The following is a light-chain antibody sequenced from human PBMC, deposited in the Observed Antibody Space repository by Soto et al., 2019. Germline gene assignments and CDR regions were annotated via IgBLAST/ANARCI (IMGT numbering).Light chain of an antibody. CDR2: RNN. V-gene: IGLV1-44*01. CDR3: AAWDDSLNGHVV. J-gene: IGLJ2*01. CDR1: RSNIGTNA. Sequence: QSVLTQAPSASGTPGQRVTISCSGSRSNIGTNAVNWYQQLPATAPRLLIYRNNHRPSGVPDRFSGSKSGTSASLAISGLQSEDEADYYCAAWDDSLNGHVVFGGGTQLTVL.